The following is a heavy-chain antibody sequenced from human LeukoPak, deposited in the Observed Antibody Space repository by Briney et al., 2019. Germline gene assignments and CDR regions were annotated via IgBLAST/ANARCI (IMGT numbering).Heavy chain of an antibody. J-gene: IGHJ3*02. Sequence: NPSETLSLTCTVSGGSISSYYWSWIRQPAGKGLEWIGRIYTGGSTNYNPSLKSRVTMSVDTSKNQFSLKLSSVTAADTAVYYCARGIFGMVINGFDIWGQGTMVTVSS. V-gene: IGHV4-4*07. CDR3: ARGIFGMVINGFDI. CDR1: GGSISSYY. CDR2: IYTGGST. D-gene: IGHD3-3*01.